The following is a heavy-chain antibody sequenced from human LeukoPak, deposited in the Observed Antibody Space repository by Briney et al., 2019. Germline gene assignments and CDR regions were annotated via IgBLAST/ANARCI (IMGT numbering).Heavy chain of an antibody. V-gene: IGHV4-39*07. CDR1: GGSISSSSYY. CDR2: IYYSGST. J-gene: IGHJ4*02. Sequence: PSGTLSLTCTVSGGSISSSSYYWGWIRQPPGKGLEWIGSIYYSGSTYYNPSLKSRVTISVDTSKNQFSLKLSSVTAADTAVYYCAREVAAAELDYWGQGTLVTVSS. D-gene: IGHD6-13*01. CDR3: AREVAAAELDY.